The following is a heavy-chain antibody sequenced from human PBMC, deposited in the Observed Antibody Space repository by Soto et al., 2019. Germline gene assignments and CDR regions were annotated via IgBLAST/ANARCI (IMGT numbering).Heavy chain of an antibody. Sequence: SETLSLTSTVSGGSISSGCYYWSWIRQHPGKGLEWIGYIYYSGSTYYNPSLKSRVTISVDTSKNQFSLKLSSVTAADTAVYYCARGVTLVRGVIHTPYFDYWGQGALVTVSS. CDR3: ARGVTLVRGVIHTPYFDY. V-gene: IGHV4-31*03. CDR1: GGSISSGCYY. D-gene: IGHD3-10*01. J-gene: IGHJ4*02. CDR2: IYYSGST.